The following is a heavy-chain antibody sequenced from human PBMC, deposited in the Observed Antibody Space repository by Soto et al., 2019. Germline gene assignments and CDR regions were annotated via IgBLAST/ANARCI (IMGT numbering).Heavy chain of an antibody. CDR3: AKDQAAAGTISRYFQN. V-gene: IGHV3-23*01. CDR2: ISGSGGST. J-gene: IGHJ1*01. Sequence: GGSLRLSCAASGFTFSSYAMSWVRQAPGKGLEWVSAISGSGGSTYYADSVKGRFTISRDNSKNTLYLQVNSLRAEDTAVYYYAKDQAAAGTISRYFQNWGQGTLVTVSS. D-gene: IGHD6-13*01. CDR1: GFTFSSYA.